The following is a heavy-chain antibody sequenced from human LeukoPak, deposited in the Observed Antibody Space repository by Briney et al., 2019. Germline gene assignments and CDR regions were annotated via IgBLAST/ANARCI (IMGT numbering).Heavy chain of an antibody. D-gene: IGHD6-13*01. CDR2: INPNSGGT. V-gene: IGHV1-2*02. Sequence: EASVKVSCKASGYTFTGYYMHWVRQAPGQGLEWMGWINPNSGGTNYAQKFQGRVTMTRDTSISTAYMELSRLRSDDTAVYYCAREGYERQLVPSFDYWGQGTLVTVSS. CDR1: GYTFTGYY. CDR3: AREGYERQLVPSFDY. J-gene: IGHJ4*02.